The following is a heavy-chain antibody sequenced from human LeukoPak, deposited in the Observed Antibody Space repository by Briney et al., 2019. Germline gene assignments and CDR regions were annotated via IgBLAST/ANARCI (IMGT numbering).Heavy chain of an antibody. J-gene: IGHJ5*02. CDR2: IYYSGIT. D-gene: IGHD3-22*01. Sequence: SETLSLXCNVLGGSIRSSNYYWGWIRQPPGKGLEWIGSIYYSGITYYNPSLKGRGTMSVDTSNNQFSLKLTSATATDTAVYYCVRLFYYDSRGPPSWGQGTLVTVSS. CDR1: GGSIRSSNYY. V-gene: IGHV4-39*01. CDR3: VRLFYYDSRGPPS.